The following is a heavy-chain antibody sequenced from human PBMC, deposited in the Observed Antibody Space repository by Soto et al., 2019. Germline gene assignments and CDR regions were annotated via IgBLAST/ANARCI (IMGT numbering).Heavy chain of an antibody. CDR2: ISSSSSYT. V-gene: IGHV3-11*06. Sequence: NPGGSLRLSCAASGFTFSGYAMSWVRRAPGKGLEWVSYISSSSSYTNYADSVKGRFTISRDNAKNSLYLQMNSLRAEDTAVYYCARTPSSYSSSWRFDYWGQGTLVTVSS. CDR1: GFTFSGYA. D-gene: IGHD6-13*01. CDR3: ARTPSSYSSSWRFDY. J-gene: IGHJ4*02.